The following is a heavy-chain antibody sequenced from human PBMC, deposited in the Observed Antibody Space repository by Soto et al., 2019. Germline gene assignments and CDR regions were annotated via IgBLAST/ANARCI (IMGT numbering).Heavy chain of an antibody. CDR1: GFTFSSYD. CDR2: IGTAGDT. V-gene: IGHV3-13*01. J-gene: IGHJ6*02. CDR3: ATGGGAATLWRDYYQGMDV. Sequence: GGSLRLSCAASGFTFSSYDMHWVRHATGKGLEWVSAIGTAGDTYYPGSVKGRFTISRENAKNSLYLQMNSLRSGDTAVYYCATGGGAATLWRDYYQGMDVGDQGTTVTVSS. D-gene: IGHD3-16*01.